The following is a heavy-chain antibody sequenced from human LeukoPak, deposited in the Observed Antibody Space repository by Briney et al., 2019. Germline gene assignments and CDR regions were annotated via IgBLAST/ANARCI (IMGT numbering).Heavy chain of an antibody. CDR2: IYHSGST. J-gene: IGHJ4*02. D-gene: IGHD1-26*01. Sequence: SETLSLTCSVSGGSMSSYYWSWIRQSPGKGLEWIGYIYHSGSTDYNSSLKSRVTISEDTSKKQFSLKVSSVTAADTAVYYCARGSRGASFDYGGQGTLVTVSS. CDR1: GGSMSSYY. V-gene: IGHV4-59*01. CDR3: ARGSRGASFDY.